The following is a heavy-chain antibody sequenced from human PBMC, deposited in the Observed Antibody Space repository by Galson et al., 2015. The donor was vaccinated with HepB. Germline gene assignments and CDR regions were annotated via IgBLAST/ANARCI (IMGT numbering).Heavy chain of an antibody. CDR3: ASQVVPAALGDYYYMDV. J-gene: IGHJ6*03. CDR1: GYTFTGYY. V-gene: IGHV1-2*02. CDR2: INPNSGGT. D-gene: IGHD2-2*01. Sequence: SVKVSCKASGYTFTGYYMHWVRQAPGQGLEWMGWINPNSGGTNYAQKFQGRVTMTRDTSISTAYMELSRLRSDDTAVYYCASQVVPAALGDYYYMDVWGKGTTVTVSS.